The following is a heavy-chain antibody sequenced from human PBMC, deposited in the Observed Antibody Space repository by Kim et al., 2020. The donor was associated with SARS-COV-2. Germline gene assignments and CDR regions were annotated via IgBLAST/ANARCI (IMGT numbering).Heavy chain of an antibody. J-gene: IGHJ2*01. CDR3: ARPTRAAAGLNDGPADWDFYL. CDR2: IYYSGST. Sequence: SETLSLTCTVSGGSISSYYWSWIRQPPGKGLEWIGYIYYSGSTNYNPSLKSRVTISVDTSKNQFSLKLSSVTAADTAVYYCARPTRAAAGLNDGPADWDFYLRRRGSMAAVS. CDR1: GGSISSYY. V-gene: IGHV4-59*08. D-gene: IGHD6-13*01.